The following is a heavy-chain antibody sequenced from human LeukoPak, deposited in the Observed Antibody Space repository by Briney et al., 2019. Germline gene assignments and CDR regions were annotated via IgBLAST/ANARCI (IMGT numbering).Heavy chain of an antibody. CDR3: AKGLGWLRLPCIDY. V-gene: IGHV3-23*01. CDR2: ISGSGGST. J-gene: IGHJ4*02. Sequence: GGSLRLSCAASGFTFSSYAMSWVRQAPGKGLEWVSAISGSGGSTYYADSVKGRFTISRDNSKNTLYLQMNSLRAEDTAVYYCAKGLGWLRLPCIDYWGQGTLVTVSS. D-gene: IGHD5-12*01. CDR1: GFTFSSYA.